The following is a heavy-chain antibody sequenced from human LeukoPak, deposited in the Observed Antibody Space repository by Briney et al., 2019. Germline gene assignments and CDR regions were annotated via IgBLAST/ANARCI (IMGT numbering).Heavy chain of an antibody. CDR2: IYSGGST. V-gene: IGHV3-66*01. CDR3: ARSRYGTTWSSSWEFDY. D-gene: IGHD6-13*01. CDR1: GFTVSSNY. Sequence: GGSLRLSCAASGFTVSSNYMNWVRQAPGKGLEWVSVIYSGGSTYYADSVKGRFTISRDNSKNTLYLQMNSLRAEDTAAYYCARSRYGTTWSSSWEFDYWGQGTLVTVSS. J-gene: IGHJ4*02.